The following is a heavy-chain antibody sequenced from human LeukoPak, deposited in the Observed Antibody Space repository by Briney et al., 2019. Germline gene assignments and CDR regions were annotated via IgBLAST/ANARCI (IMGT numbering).Heavy chain of an antibody. CDR3: AREQYYYDSSGYSDAFDI. V-gene: IGHV4-34*01. D-gene: IGHD3-22*01. J-gene: IGHJ3*02. CDR2: INHSGST. Sequence: PSETLSLTCGVYGGSFNYYYWSWIRQPPGKGLEWIGEINHSGSTNYNPSLKSRVTISVDTSKNQFSLKLSSVTAADTAVYYCAREQYYYDSSGYSDAFDIWGQGTMVTVSS. CDR1: GGSFNYYY.